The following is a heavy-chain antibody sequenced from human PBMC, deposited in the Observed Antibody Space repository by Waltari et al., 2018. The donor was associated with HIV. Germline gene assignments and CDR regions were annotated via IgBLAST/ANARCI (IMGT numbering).Heavy chain of an antibody. D-gene: IGHD5-18*01. Sequence: QVRLVQSGAEVQKPGASVTVSCAASATTLNDNDVDWVRQVSGQGLEWMALMNPNTGKTGCARDFEGSVTLTRDTSINTVDLELKRLTVHDTGVYYCATAHRGALFGYAWGQGTLVNVSS. J-gene: IGHJ5*02. CDR3: ATAHRGALFGYA. CDR2: MNPNTGKT. CDR1: ATTLNDND. V-gene: IGHV1-8*02.